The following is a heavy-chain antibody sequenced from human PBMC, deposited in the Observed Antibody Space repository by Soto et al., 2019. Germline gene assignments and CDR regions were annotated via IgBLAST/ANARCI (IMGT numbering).Heavy chain of an antibody. CDR2: ISWNSGSI. V-gene: IGHV3-9*01. CDR3: AKDLAAGAWLRYFDY. Sequence: LRLSCAASGFTFDDYAMHWVRQAPGKGLEWVSGISWNSGSIGYADSVKGRFTISRDNAKNSLYLQMNSLRAEDTALYYCAKDLAAGAWLRYFDYWGQGTLVTVSS. CDR1: GFTFDDYA. J-gene: IGHJ4*02. D-gene: IGHD6-13*01.